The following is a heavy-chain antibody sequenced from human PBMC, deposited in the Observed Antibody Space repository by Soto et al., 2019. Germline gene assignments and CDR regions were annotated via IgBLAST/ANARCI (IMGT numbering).Heavy chain of an antibody. Sequence: SVKVSCKASGGTFSSYAISWVRQAPGQGLEWMGGIIPIFGTANYAQKFQGRVTITADKSTSTAYMELSSLRSEDTAVYYCASADTGYSSSWNGDYYGMDVWGQGTTVTVSS. CDR3: ASADTGYSSSWNGDYYGMDV. CDR1: GGTFSSYA. J-gene: IGHJ6*02. CDR2: IIPIFGTA. D-gene: IGHD6-13*01. V-gene: IGHV1-69*06.